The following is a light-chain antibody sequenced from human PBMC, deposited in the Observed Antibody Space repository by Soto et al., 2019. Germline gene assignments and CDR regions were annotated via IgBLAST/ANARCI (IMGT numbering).Light chain of an antibody. CDR1: QSINNY. V-gene: IGKV1-39*01. CDR2: GAS. Sequence: DIQMTQSPSSLSASVGDRVSITCRASQSINNYLNWYQQKPGKAPKLLMFGASILQSGVPSRFSVSSSGTDFTRTISSLQPEDGATSNCQQGLRSPPTVGGGTRVETK. CDR3: QQGLRSPPT. J-gene: IGKJ4*01.